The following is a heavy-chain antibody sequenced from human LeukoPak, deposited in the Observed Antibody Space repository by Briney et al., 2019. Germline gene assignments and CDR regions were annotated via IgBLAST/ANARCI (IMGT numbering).Heavy chain of an antibody. CDR1: GDSISSYC. CDR3: ARENAESAWGTDV. V-gene: IGHV4-4*07. J-gene: IGHJ6*04. D-gene: IGHD7-27*01. Sequence: SETLSLTCTVSGDSISSYCWSWIRQPAGKGLEWIGHIYASGTTNYNPSLKSRVTMSVDASKNQFSLKLSSVTAADTAVYSCARENAESAWGTDVWGKGTTVTVSS. CDR2: IYASGTT.